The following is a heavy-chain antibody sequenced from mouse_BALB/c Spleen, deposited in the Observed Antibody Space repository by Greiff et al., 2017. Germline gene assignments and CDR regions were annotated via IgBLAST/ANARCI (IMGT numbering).Heavy chain of an antibody. V-gene: IGHV5-17*02. J-gene: IGHJ3*01. D-gene: IGHD2-4*01. Sequence: DVMLVESGGGLVQPGGSRKLSCAASGFTFSSFGMHWVRQAPEKGLEWVAYISSGSSTIYYADTVKGRFTISRDNPKNTLFLQMTSLRSEDTAMYYCARGVSTMITTFAYWGQGTLVTVSA. CDR1: GFTFSSFG. CDR3: ARGVSTMITTFAY. CDR2: ISSGSSTI.